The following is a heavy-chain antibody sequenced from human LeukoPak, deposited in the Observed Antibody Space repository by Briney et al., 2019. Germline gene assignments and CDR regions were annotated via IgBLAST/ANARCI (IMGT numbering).Heavy chain of an antibody. D-gene: IGHD4-11*01. CDR1: GFTFSSHA. CDR2: ISGSGGST. CDR3: TTWVPYSNYRGVDY. J-gene: IGHJ4*02. Sequence: GGSLLLSCAASGFTFSSHAMSWVRQAPGKGLEWVSAISGSGGSTYYADSVKGRFTISRDKSKNTLYLQMNSLKTEDTAVYYCTTWVPYSNYRGVDYWGQGTLVTVSS. V-gene: IGHV3-23*01.